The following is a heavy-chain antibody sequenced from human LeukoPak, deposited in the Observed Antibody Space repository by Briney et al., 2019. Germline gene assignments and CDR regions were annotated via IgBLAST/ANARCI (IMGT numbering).Heavy chain of an antibody. CDR2: LNWNGGNT. J-gene: IGHJ2*01. CDR1: GFTFDDYG. CDR3: ARDRGYSAGWYSRSGYYDL. V-gene: IGHV3-20*04. D-gene: IGHD6-13*01. Sequence: GGSLRLSCAASGFTFDDYGMSWVRQAPGEGLEWVSGLNWNGGNTGYADSVKGRFTISRDNAKNSLYLQMNSLRDEDTALYYCARDRGYSAGWYSRSGYYDLWGRGTLVTVSS.